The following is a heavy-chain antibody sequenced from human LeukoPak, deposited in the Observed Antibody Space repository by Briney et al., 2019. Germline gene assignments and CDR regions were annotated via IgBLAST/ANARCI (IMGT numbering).Heavy chain of an antibody. CDR3: ARSSTIFGVVTHFDY. CDR2: IYPGDSDT. CDR1: GYSFTTYW. Sequence: GESLKISCKGSGYSFTTYWIGWVRQMPGKGLEWMGIIYPGDSDTRYSPSFQGQVTISADRSISTAYLQWSSLKASDTAMYYCARSSTIFGVVTHFDYWGQGTLVTVSS. V-gene: IGHV5-51*01. J-gene: IGHJ4*02. D-gene: IGHD3-3*01.